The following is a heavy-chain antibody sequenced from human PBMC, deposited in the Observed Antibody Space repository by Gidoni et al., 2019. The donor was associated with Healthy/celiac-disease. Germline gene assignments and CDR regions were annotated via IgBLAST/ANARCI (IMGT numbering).Heavy chain of an antibody. CDR1: GFTVSRNY. Sequence: EVQLVESGGGLVQPGGSLRLSCAASGFTVSRNYMSWVRQAPGKGREWVSVIYSGGSTYYADSVKGRFTISRHNSKNTLYLQMNSLRAEDTAVYYCATGVVVTAQTESFFDYWGQGTLVTVSS. D-gene: IGHD2-21*02. CDR2: IYSGGST. V-gene: IGHV3-53*04. CDR3: ATGVVVTAQTESFFDY. J-gene: IGHJ4*02.